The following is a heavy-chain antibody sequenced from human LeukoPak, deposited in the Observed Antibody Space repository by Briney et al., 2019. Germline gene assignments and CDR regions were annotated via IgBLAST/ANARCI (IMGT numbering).Heavy chain of an antibody. CDR2: IAASGTT. CDR3: ARFPYFEGFDY. D-gene: IGHD3-9*01. V-gene: IGHV4-4*08. J-gene: IGHJ4*02. CDR1: GGSISSYY. Sequence: SETLALTCSVSGGSISSYYWSWIRQPPGKGLEFIGYIAASGTTKHNPSLKSRVTISMDTSKNQFSLELTSVTAADTAVYYCARFPYFEGFDYWGQGTLVIVSS.